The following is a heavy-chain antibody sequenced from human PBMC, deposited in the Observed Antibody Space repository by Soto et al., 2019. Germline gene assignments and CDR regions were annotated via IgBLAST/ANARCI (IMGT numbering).Heavy chain of an antibody. Sequence: PSETLSLSCAASGFTVSSNYMSWVRQAPGKGLEWVSVIYSGGSTYYADSVKGRFTISRDNSKNTLYLQMNSLRAEDTAVYYCARHSGSYYYFDYWGQGTLVTVSS. CDR3: ARHSGSYYYFDY. CDR2: IYSGGST. CDR1: GFTVSSNY. D-gene: IGHD1-26*01. V-gene: IGHV3-53*01. J-gene: IGHJ4*02.